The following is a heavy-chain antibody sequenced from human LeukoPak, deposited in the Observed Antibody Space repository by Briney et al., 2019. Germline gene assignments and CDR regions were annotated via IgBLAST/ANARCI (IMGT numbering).Heavy chain of an antibody. J-gene: IGHJ4*02. CDR3: ARSFWSGYSVDY. V-gene: IGHV1-24*01. CDR2: FDPEDGNT. CDR1: GYTLTELS. D-gene: IGHD3-3*01. Sequence: ASVKVSCKVSGYTLTELSMHWVRQAPGKGLEWMGGFDPEDGNTNYAQKLQGRVTMTEDTSTSTAYMELRSLRSDDTAVYYCARSFWSGYSVDYWGQGTLVTVSS.